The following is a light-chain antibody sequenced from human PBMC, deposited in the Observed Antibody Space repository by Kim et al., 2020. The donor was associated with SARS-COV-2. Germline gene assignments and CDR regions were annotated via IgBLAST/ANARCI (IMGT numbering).Light chain of an antibody. J-gene: IGLJ3*02. CDR3: HVWDGGDEAWV. CDR1: NIGSKS. V-gene: IGLV3-21*04. Sequence: SYELTQPPSVSVAPRKTARITCGGNNIGSKSVHWYQQKPGQAPVLVIYYDSDRPSGIPERFSGSNSGNTATLTISRVEAEDEADYYCHVWDGGDEAWVFGGGTQLTVL. CDR2: YDS.